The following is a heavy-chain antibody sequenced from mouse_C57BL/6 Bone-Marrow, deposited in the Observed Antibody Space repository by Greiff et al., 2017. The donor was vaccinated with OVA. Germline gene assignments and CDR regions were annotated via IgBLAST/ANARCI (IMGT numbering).Heavy chain of an antibody. CDR3: ARTQTDWDPFAY. J-gene: IGHJ3*01. CDR1: GFTFSDYG. D-gene: IGHD4-1*01. CDR2: ISSGSSTI. Sequence: DVKLVESGGGLVKPGGSLKLSCAASGFTFSDYGMHWVRQAPEKGLEWVAYISSGSSTIYYADTVKGRFTISRDNAKNTLFLQMTSLRSEDTAMYYCARTQTDWDPFAYWGQGTLVTVSA. V-gene: IGHV5-17*01.